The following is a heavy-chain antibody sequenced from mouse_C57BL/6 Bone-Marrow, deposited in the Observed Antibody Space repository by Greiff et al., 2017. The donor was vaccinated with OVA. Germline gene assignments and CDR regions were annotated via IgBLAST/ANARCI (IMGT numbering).Heavy chain of an antibody. CDR2: IYPGSGST. CDR1: GYTFTSYW. Sequence: QVQLKQPGAELVKPGASVKMSCKASGYTFTSYWITWVKQRPGQGLEWIGDIYPGSGSTNYNEKFKSKATLTVDTSSSTAYMQLSSLTSEDSAVYYCARRERITTVVARDYWGQGTTLTVSS. J-gene: IGHJ2*01. V-gene: IGHV1-55*01. D-gene: IGHD1-1*01. CDR3: ARRERITTVVARDY.